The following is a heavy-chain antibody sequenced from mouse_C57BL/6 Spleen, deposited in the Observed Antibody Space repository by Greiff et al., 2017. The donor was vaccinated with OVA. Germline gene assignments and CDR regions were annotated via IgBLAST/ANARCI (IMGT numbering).Heavy chain of an antibody. V-gene: IGHV1-26*01. J-gene: IGHJ2*01. Sequence: EVQLQQSGPELVKPGASVKISCKASGYTFTDYYMNWVKQSHGKSLEWIGDINPNNGGTSYNQKFKGKATLTVDKSSSTAYMELRSLTSEDSAVYYCAVVEFITTVVFDYWGQGTTLTVSS. CDR3: AVVEFITTVVFDY. CDR2: INPNNGGT. CDR1: GYTFTDYY. D-gene: IGHD1-1*01.